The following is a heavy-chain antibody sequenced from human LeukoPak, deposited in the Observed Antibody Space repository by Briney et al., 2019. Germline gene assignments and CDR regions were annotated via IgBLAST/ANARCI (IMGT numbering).Heavy chain of an antibody. CDR3: ASFTRMEWFDP. CDR2: IKQDGSEK. Sequence: GGPLRLSCAASGFTFSSYWMSWVRQAPGKGLEWVANIKQDGSEKYYVDSVKGRFTISRDNAKNSLYLQMNSLRAEDTAVYYCASFTRMEWFDPWGQGTLVTVSS. V-gene: IGHV3-7*01. D-gene: IGHD2-15*01. J-gene: IGHJ5*02. CDR1: GFTFSSYW.